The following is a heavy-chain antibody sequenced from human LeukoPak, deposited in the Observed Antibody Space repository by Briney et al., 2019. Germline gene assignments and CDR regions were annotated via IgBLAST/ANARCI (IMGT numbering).Heavy chain of an antibody. D-gene: IGHD4-17*01. V-gene: IGHV3-21*01. CDR3: AREPRHYGDHGDY. CDR2: ISSSSSYI. Sequence: GGSLRLSCAASGFTFSSYSMNWVRQAPGKRLEWVSSISSSSSYIYYADSVKGRFTISRDNAKNSLYLHMNSLRADDTAVYYCAREPRHYGDHGDYWGQGTLVTVSS. CDR1: GFTFSSYS. J-gene: IGHJ4*02.